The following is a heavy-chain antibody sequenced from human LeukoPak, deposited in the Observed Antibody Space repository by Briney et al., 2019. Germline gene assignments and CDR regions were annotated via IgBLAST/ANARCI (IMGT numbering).Heavy chain of an antibody. J-gene: IGHJ3*02. CDR1: RFTFSSYS. Sequence: GWSLRLSCAASRFTFSSYSMNWVRQAPAKGLEGVSSISSSSYIYYADSVKGRFTISRDNAKNSLYLQMNSLRGEDTAVYYCARDPRWAATPGAFDIWGQGTMVSVSS. D-gene: IGHD2-2*01. CDR3: ARDPRWAATPGAFDI. V-gene: IGHV3-21*01. CDR2: ISSSSYI.